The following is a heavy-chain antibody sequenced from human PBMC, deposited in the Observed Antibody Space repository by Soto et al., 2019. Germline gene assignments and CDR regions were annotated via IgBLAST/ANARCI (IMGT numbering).Heavy chain of an antibody. V-gene: IGHV3-21*01. CDR1: GFTFSSYS. CDR3: ARVRDSYDILTGPKREYYYYGMDV. J-gene: IGHJ6*02. D-gene: IGHD3-9*01. CDR2: ISSSSSYI. Sequence: PGGSLRLSCAASGFTFSSYSMNWVRQAPGKGLEWVSSISSSSSYIYYADSVKGRFTISRDNAKNSLYLQMNSLRAEDTAVYYCARVRDSYDILTGPKREYYYYGMDVWGQGTTVTVSS.